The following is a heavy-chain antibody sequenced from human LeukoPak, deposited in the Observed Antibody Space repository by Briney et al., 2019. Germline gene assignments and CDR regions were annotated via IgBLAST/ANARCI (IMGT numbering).Heavy chain of an antibody. J-gene: IGHJ4*02. CDR1: GFTFSSYW. CDR2: IKQDGSEK. D-gene: IGHD3-22*01. Sequence: GGSLRLSCAASGFTFSSYWMSWVRQAPGKGLEWVANIKQDGSEKYYVDSVKGRFTISRDNAKNSLYLQMNSLRAEDTAVYYCAKAYYYDSSGYPDYWGQGTLVTVSS. V-gene: IGHV3-7*03. CDR3: AKAYYYDSSGYPDY.